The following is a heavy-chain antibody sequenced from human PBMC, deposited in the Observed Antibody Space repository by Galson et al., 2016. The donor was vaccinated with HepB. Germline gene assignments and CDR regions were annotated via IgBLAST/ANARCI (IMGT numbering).Heavy chain of an antibody. CDR1: GFTFINYA. V-gene: IGHV3-23*01. CDR2: ISGSGGST. J-gene: IGHJ4*02. Sequence: SLRLSCAASGFTFINYAMTWVRQAPGKGLEWVSSISGSGGSTYYADSVKGRFTISRDNSKNTLYLQMNSLRAEDTAVYYCAKGVAGKGFDYWGQGTLVTVSS. CDR3: AKGVAGKGFDY. D-gene: IGHD6-19*01.